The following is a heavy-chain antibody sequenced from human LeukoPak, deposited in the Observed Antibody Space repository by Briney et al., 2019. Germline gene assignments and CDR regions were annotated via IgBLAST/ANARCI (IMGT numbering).Heavy chain of an antibody. CDR3: AKGAGGSSYYYDSSGPY. D-gene: IGHD3-22*01. CDR1: GFTFSSYV. J-gene: IGHJ4*02. CDR2: ISGSGGST. Sequence: PGGSLRLSCAASGFTFSSYVMSWVRQAPGKGLEWVSGISGSGGSTYYADSVKGRFTISRDNSKNTLYLQMNSLRAEDTAVYYCAKGAGGSSYYYDSSGPYWGQGTLVTVSS. V-gene: IGHV3-23*01.